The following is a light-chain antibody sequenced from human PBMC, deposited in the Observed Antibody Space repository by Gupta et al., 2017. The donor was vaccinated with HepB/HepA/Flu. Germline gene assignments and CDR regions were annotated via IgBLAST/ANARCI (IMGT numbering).Light chain of an antibody. CDR1: ESISSW. CDR3: QHNNSSSCS. Sequence: DIQMTQSPSTLSASVGDRVTITCRASESISSWLAWYQQKPGKAPKLLIYKASRVESGVPSRFSGSGSGTEFTLTISSLQTDDSATYYCQHNNSSSCSFGQGTKLEIK. CDR2: KAS. J-gene: IGKJ2*04. V-gene: IGKV1-5*03.